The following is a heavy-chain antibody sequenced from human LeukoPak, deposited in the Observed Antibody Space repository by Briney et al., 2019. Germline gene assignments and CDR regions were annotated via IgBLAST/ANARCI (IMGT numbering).Heavy chain of an antibody. V-gene: IGHV3-23*01. CDR3: GYFDSSGFYYGRLRY. D-gene: IGHD3-22*01. J-gene: IGHJ4*02. CDR1: GFHFSSHA. Sequence: GGSLRLSCAASGFHFSSHAMTWVRQTPTKGLEWVSSVTADGGSIHYADSVKGRFTISRDNSKSTLFPQMNSLRAEDSAIYFCGYFDSSGFYYGRLRYWGQGTPVTVSS. CDR2: VTADGGSI.